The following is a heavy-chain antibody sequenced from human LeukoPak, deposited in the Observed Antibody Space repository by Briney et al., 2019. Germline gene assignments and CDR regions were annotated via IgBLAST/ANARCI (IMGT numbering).Heavy chain of an antibody. CDR3: AVYSSGWNEVDH. Sequence: GGVLRLSCAASGFTFSSYSMNWVRQAPGKGLEWISSISSSSSYIYYADSVKGRFTISRDNAKNSLYLQMNSLRVEDTAVYYCAVYSSGWNEVDHWGQGTLVTVSS. CDR1: GFTFSSYS. CDR2: ISSSSSYI. J-gene: IGHJ4*02. D-gene: IGHD6-19*01. V-gene: IGHV3-21*01.